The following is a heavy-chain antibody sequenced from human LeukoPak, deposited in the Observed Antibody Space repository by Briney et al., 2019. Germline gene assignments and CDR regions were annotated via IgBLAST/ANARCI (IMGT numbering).Heavy chain of an antibody. J-gene: IGHJ4*02. V-gene: IGHV4-34*01. CDR2: INHSGST. Sequence: AETLSLTCAVYGGSFSGYYWSWIRQPPGKGLEWIGEINHSGSTNYNPSLKSRVTISVDTSKNQFSLKLSSVTAADTAVYYCARRSADYQLLYGGPHDYWGQGTLVTVSS. CDR1: GGSFSGYY. D-gene: IGHD2-2*02. CDR3: ARRSADYQLLYGGPHDY.